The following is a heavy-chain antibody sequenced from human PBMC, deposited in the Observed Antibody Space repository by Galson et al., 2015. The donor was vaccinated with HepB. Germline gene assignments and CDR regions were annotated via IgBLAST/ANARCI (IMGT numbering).Heavy chain of an antibody. CDR3: ARTTVVTVSAFDL. CDR2: INHGGYA. CDR1: GGSFTGYY. D-gene: IGHD4-23*01. Sequence: SETLSLTCGVFGGSFTGYYWSWIRQPPGGGLEWIGEINHGGYAPYNPSLKTRVTISVDTSTSHFSLELNSLTAADTAVYYCARTTVVTVSAFDLWGQGTMVTVSS. V-gene: IGHV4-34*01. J-gene: IGHJ3*01.